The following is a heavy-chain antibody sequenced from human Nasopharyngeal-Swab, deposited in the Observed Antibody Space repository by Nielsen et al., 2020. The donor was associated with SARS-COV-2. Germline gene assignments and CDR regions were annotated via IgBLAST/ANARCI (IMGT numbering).Heavy chain of an antibody. CDR2: ISGSGGST. CDR3: AKTARRYYYDSSGYYCPTAVSGYFDY. CDR1: GFTFSSYA. V-gene: IGHV3-23*01. Sequence: GESLKISCAASGFTFSSYAMSWVRQAPGKGLEWVSAISGSGGSTYYADSVKGRFTISRDNSKNTLYLQMNSLRAEDTAVYYCAKTARRYYYDSSGYYCPTAVSGYFDYWGQGTLVTVSS. D-gene: IGHD3-22*01. J-gene: IGHJ4*02.